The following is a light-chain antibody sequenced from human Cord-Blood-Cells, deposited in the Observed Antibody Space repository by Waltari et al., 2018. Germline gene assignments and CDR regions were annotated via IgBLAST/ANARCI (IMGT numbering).Light chain of an antibody. J-gene: IGKJ4*01. CDR1: QSVSSY. CDR3: QQRST. V-gene: IGKV3-11*01. Sequence: EIVLTQSPATLSLSPGERATLSCRASQSVSSYLAWYQQKPGQAPRLLIYDASNSATGIPARCSGSGSGTDFTLTISSLEPEDFAVYYCQQRSTFGGGTKVEIK. CDR2: DAS.